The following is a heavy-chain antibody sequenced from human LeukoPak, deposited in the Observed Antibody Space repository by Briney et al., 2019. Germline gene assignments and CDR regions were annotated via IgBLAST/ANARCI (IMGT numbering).Heavy chain of an antibody. D-gene: IGHD1-26*01. CDR1: GYSISSGYY. CDR3: ARHEEWERLGLGFDY. J-gene: IGHJ4*02. V-gene: IGHV4-38-2*01. Sequence: PSETLSLTCAVSGYSISSGYYWGWIRQPPGKGLEWIGSIYHSGSTYYNPSLKRRVTISEATSKNQFSLTLSSVPAAAPAVYYCARHEEWERLGLGFDYWGQGTLVTVSS. CDR2: IYHSGST.